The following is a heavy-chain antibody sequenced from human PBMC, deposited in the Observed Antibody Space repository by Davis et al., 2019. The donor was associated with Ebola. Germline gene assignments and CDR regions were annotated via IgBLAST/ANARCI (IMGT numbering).Heavy chain of an antibody. J-gene: IGHJ4*02. CDR2: ISWNSGSI. Sequence: SLKISCAASGFTFDDYAMHWVRQAPGKGLEWVSGISWNSGSIGYADSVKGRFTISRDNAKNSLYLQMNSLRAEDTAVYYCARDGPEWGQGTLVTVSS. CDR3: ARDGPE. D-gene: IGHD1-14*01. CDR1: GFTFDDYA. V-gene: IGHV3-9*01.